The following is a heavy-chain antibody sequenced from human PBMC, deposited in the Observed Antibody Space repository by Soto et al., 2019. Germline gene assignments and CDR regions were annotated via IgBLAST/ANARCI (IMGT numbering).Heavy chain of an antibody. CDR2: INYSGST. V-gene: IGHV4-39*07. J-gene: IGHJ4*02. Sequence: PSETLSLTCTVSGGSISSSSYYWGWIRQPPGKGLEWIGRINYSGSTNYNPSLKSRVPISVDTSKTQFSLKLSSVPAADTAVYYCARGYGRNFDYWGQGPLVTVSS. D-gene: IGHD5-18*01. CDR3: ARGYGRNFDY. CDR1: GGSISSSSYY.